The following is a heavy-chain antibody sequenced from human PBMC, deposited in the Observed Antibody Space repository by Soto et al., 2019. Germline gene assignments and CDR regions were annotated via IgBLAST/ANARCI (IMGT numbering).Heavy chain of an antibody. CDR2: IYYSGRT. D-gene: IGHD3-22*01. Sequence: PAETLSLTCTVSGGSISSSSYYWGWIRQPPGKGLEWIGSIYYSGRTYYNPALKSRVTISVDTSKNQFSLKLSSVTAADTAVYYCARQRGGYYDSSGYLTSFDYWGQGTLVTVSS. J-gene: IGHJ4*02. CDR3: ARQRGGYYDSSGYLTSFDY. CDR1: GGSISSSSYY. V-gene: IGHV4-39*01.